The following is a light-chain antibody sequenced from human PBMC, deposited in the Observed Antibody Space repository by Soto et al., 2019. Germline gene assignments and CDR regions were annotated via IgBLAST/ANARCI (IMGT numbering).Light chain of an antibody. CDR2: EGS. J-gene: IGLJ1*01. CDR3: CSYAGGSNV. V-gene: IGLV2-23*03. Sequence: QSALTQPASVSGSPGQSITISCTGTSSDVGGYNFVSWYQQYPGKAPKLMIYEGSKRPSGVSDRFSGSKSGNTASLTISGLQAEDEADYFCCSYAGGSNVFGAGTKLTVL. CDR1: SSDVGGYNF.